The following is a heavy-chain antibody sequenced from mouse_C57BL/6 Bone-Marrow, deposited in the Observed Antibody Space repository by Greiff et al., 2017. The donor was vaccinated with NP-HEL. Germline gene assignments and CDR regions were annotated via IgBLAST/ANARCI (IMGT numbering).Heavy chain of an antibody. Sequence: LQESGAELARPGASVKMSCKASGYTFTSYTMHWVKQRPGQGLEWVGYINPSSGYTKYNQKFKDKATLTADKSSSTAYMQLSSLTSEDSAVYYCARSLWSWFAYWGQGTLVTVSA. CDR2: INPSSGYT. CDR3: ARSLWSWFAY. D-gene: IGHD1-1*02. J-gene: IGHJ3*01. V-gene: IGHV1-4*01. CDR1: GYTFTSYT.